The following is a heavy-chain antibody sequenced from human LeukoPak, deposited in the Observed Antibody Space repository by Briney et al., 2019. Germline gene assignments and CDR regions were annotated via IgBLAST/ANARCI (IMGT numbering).Heavy chain of an antibody. CDR3: ATYYCDSGRYGDDFDV. Sequence: GGSLRLSCAASGFTVSSNYMSWVRQAPGKGLEWVSVIYSGGSTYYTDSVKGRFTISRDNSKNQLYLKMSSLRAEDTAVYYCATYYCDSGRYGDDFDVWGKGTMVTVSS. J-gene: IGHJ3*01. CDR1: GFTVSSNY. CDR2: IYSGGST. D-gene: IGHD3-10*01. V-gene: IGHV3-53*01.